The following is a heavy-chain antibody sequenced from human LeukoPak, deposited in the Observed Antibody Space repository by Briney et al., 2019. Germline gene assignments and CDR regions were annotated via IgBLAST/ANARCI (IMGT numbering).Heavy chain of an antibody. CDR3: ARGPIYIVVVPAARSYGMDV. D-gene: IGHD2-2*01. Sequence: PSETLSLTCAVYGGSFSGYYWSWIRQPPGKGLEWIGEINHSGSTNYNPSLKSRVTISVDTSKNQFSLKLSSVTAADTAVYYCARGPIYIVVVPAARSYGMDVWGQGTTVTVSS. CDR2: INHSGST. J-gene: IGHJ6*02. V-gene: IGHV4-34*01. CDR1: GGSFSGYY.